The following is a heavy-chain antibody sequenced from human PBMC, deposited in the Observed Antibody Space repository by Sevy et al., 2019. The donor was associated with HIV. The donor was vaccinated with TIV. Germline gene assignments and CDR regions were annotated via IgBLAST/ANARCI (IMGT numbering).Heavy chain of an antibody. CDR2: INHSGST. CDR1: GGSFSGYY. Sequence: SETLSLTCAVYGGSFSGYYWSWIRQPPGKGLEWIGEINHSGSTNYNPSLKSRVTISVDTSENQFSLKLSSVTAADTAVYYCAWGAYGSGSYDNGDIVATISGDYYYYGMDVWGQGTTVTVSS. V-gene: IGHV4-34*01. CDR3: AWGAYGSGSYDNGDIVATISGDYYYYGMDV. J-gene: IGHJ6*02. D-gene: IGHD3-10*01.